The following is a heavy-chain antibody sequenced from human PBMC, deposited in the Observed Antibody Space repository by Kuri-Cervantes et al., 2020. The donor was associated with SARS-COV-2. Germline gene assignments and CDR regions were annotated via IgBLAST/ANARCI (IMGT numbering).Heavy chain of an antibody. J-gene: IGHJ4*02. V-gene: IGHV3-64D*06. Sequence: GESLKISCSASGFTFSSYAMHWVRQAPGKGLEYVSAISSNGGSTYYADSVKGRFTISRDNSRNTLYLQMSSLRAEDTAVYYCVKGWVATAHFDYWGQGTLVTVSS. CDR2: ISSNGGST. CDR3: VKGWVATAHFDY. D-gene: IGHD5-12*01. CDR1: GFTFSSYA.